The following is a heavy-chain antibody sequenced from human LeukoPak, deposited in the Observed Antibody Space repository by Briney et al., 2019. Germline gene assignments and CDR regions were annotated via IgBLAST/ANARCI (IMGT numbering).Heavy chain of an antibody. J-gene: IGHJ4*02. Sequence: ASVKVSCKASRYTFSSYGISWVRQAPGQGLEWMGWINPNSGGTNYAQKFQGRVTMTRDTSISTAYMELSRLRSDDTAVYYCARALGVAARPPLKYWGQGTLVTVSS. CDR2: INPNSGGT. D-gene: IGHD6-6*01. CDR3: ARALGVAARPPLKY. CDR1: RYTFSSYG. V-gene: IGHV1-2*02.